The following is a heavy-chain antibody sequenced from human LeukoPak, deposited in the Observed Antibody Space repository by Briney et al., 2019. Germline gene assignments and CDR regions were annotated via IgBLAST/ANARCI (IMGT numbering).Heavy chain of an antibody. J-gene: IGHJ5*02. CDR2: ISPYNGNT. D-gene: IGHD6-19*01. Sequence: GASVKVSCKAAGYTFRNYGITWVRQAPGQGLEWMGWISPYNGNTRYPQEVQGRVTMTTDTATSTAYMELRSLRSDDTAVYYCTRGGSSGPEGWFDPWAQGTLVTVPS. V-gene: IGHV1-18*01. CDR1: GYTFRNYG. CDR3: TRGGSSGPEGWFDP.